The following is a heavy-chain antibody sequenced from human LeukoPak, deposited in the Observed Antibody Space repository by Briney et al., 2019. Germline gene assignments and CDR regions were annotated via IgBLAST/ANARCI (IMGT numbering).Heavy chain of an antibody. Sequence: ASVKVSCKASGYTFTGYYIHWVRQAPGQGLEWMGRINPNNGGTNYAQKFQGRVTMTRDMSMSTAYMELSRLRSDDTAVYYCAGEDNSSGYRPFDIWGQGTMVAVPS. CDR3: AGEDNSSGYRPFDI. CDR2: INPNNGGT. J-gene: IGHJ3*02. CDR1: GYTFTGYY. V-gene: IGHV1-2*06. D-gene: IGHD3-22*01.